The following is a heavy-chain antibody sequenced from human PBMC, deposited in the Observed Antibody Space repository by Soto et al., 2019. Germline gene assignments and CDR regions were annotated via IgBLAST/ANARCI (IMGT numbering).Heavy chain of an antibody. CDR2: IIPVFGTA. CDR3: ARETPSTSAAYFYYGLDV. V-gene: IGHV1-69*01. D-gene: IGHD2-2*01. J-gene: IGHJ6*02. CDR1: GGTFSSYF. Sequence: QVQLVQSGAEVKKAGSSVKVSCKTSGGTFSSYFINWVRQAPGQGLEWVGGIIPVFGTAYYAERFQGRVTITADEYTTTVYMELSSLRSDDTAVYYCARETPSTSAAYFYYGLDVWGQGTTVTVPS.